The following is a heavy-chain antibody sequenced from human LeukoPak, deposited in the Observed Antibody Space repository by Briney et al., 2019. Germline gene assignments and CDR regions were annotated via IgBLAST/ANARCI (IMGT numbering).Heavy chain of an antibody. Sequence: PSETLSLTCAVSGGSISSGGYSWSWIRQPPGKGLEWIGYIYHSGSTYYNPSLKSRVTISVDRSKNQFSLKLSSVTAADTAVYYCARQQLVNNWFDPWGQGTLVTVSS. CDR3: ARQQLVNNWFDP. D-gene: IGHD6-13*01. J-gene: IGHJ5*02. CDR2: IYHSGST. CDR1: GGSISSGGYS. V-gene: IGHV4-30-2*01.